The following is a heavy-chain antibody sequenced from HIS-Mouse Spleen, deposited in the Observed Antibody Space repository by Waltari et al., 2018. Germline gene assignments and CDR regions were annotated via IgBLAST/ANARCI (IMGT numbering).Heavy chain of an antibody. CDR2: ISGSGGST. J-gene: IGHJ4*02. V-gene: IGHV3-23*01. Sequence: WVRQAPGKGLEWVSAISGSGGSTYYADSVKGRFTISRDNSKNTLYLQMNSLRAEDTAVYYCAERPTAGNFDYWGQGTLVTVSS. CDR3: AERPTAGNFDY. D-gene: IGHD6-19*01.